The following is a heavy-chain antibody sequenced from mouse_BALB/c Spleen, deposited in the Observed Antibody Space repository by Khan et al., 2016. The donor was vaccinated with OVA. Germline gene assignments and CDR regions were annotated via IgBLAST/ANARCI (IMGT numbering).Heavy chain of an antibody. CDR1: GYTFTSYW. CDR2: IYPGNSDT. CDR3: TRNGFGNYESLDY. D-gene: IGHD2-1*01. Sequence: VQLKQSGTVLARPGASVKMSCKASGYTFTSYWMHWVKQRPGQGLEWIGAIYPGNSDTNYNQKFKGKAKLTAVTSTSTAYMELNSLTNEDSAVYYCTRNGFGNYESLDYWGQGTTLTVSS. J-gene: IGHJ2*01. V-gene: IGHV1-5*01.